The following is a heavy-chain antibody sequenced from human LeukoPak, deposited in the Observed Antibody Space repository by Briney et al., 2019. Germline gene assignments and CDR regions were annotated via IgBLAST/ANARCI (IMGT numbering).Heavy chain of an antibody. Sequence: SGGSLRLSCAASGFTFSSYGMHWVRQAPGKGLEWVAFIRYDGSNKYYADSVKGRFTISRDNAKNSLYLQMNSLRAEDTAVYYCARDPYYDFWSGYSDDWFDPWGQGTLVTVSS. CDR3: ARDPYYDFWSGYSDDWFDP. CDR2: IRYDGSNK. CDR1: GFTFSSYG. D-gene: IGHD3-3*01. V-gene: IGHV3-30*02. J-gene: IGHJ5*02.